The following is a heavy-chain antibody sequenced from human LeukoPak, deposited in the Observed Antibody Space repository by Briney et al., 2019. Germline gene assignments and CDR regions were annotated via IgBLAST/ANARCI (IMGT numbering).Heavy chain of an antibody. CDR2: IRSKANSYAT. D-gene: IGHD3-22*01. CDR3: TRRTYYYDSSGSPTEYFQH. J-gene: IGHJ1*01. CDR1: GFTFSGSA. Sequence: GGSLKLSCAASGFTFSGSAMDWVRQASGKGLEWVGRIRSKANSYATAYAASVKGRFTISRDDSKNTAYLQMNSLKTEDTAVYYCTRRTYYYDSSGSPTEYFQHWGQGTLVTVSS. V-gene: IGHV3-73*01.